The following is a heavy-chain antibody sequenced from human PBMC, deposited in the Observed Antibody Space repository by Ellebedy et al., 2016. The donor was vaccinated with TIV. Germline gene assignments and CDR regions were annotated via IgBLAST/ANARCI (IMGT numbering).Heavy chain of an antibody. D-gene: IGHD5-12*01. Sequence: ASVKVSXKASRGTFSSYAISWVRQAPGQGLEWMGGIIPIFGTANYAQKFQGRVTITADESTSTAYMELSSLRSEDTAVYYCARGAAVATIRLYYYYGMDVWGQGTTVTVSS. V-gene: IGHV1-69*13. CDR2: IIPIFGTA. J-gene: IGHJ6*02. CDR3: ARGAAVATIRLYYYYGMDV. CDR1: RGTFSSYA.